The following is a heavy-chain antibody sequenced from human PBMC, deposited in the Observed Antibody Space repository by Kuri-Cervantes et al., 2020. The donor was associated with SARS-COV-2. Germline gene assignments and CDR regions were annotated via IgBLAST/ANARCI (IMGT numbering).Heavy chain of an antibody. CDR2: IYHSGTT. CDR3: VGIWSNYRFDY. Sequence: GSLRLSCTVSGSSVSSPNYWGWLRQPPGKGLEWIGSIYHSGTTYYNPSLKSRVTLSVDTSKNQFSLKLTSVTAADTAVYFCVGIWSNYRFDYWGQGTLVTVSS. V-gene: IGHV4-38-2*02. J-gene: IGHJ4*02. CDR1: GSSVSSPNY. D-gene: IGHD3-3*01.